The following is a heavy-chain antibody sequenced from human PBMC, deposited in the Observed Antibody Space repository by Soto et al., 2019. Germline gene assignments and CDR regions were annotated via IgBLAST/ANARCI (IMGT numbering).Heavy chain of an antibody. J-gene: IGHJ6*02. D-gene: IGHD3-9*01. CDR3: ARESPAWRGFDEMDI. V-gene: IGHV1-2*02. CDR1: GYIFTGYH. CDR2: INPNSGDK. Sequence: ASVKVSCKASGYIFTGYHIHWVRQAPGRGLEWMGWINPNSGDKEYAQNFQGRVTMTRDTSYNLVYMEMTGLMSDDPAGSYCARESPAWRGFDEMDIWGQGTTVTVSS.